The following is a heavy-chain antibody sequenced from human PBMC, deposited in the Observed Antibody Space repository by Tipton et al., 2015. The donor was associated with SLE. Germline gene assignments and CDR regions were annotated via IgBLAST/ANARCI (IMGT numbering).Heavy chain of an antibody. CDR3: ARGLRITIFGVVNRFDY. Sequence: LRLSCAVYGGSFSGYYWSWIRQPQGKGLEWIGEINHSGSTDYNPSLKSRVTISVDTSKNQFSLKLSSVTAADTAVYYCARGLRITIFGVVNRFDYWGQGTLVTVSS. D-gene: IGHD3-3*01. CDR1: GGSFSGYY. V-gene: IGHV4-34*01. CDR2: INHSGST. J-gene: IGHJ4*02.